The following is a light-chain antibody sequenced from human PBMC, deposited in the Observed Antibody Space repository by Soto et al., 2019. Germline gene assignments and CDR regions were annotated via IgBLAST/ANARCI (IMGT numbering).Light chain of an antibody. J-gene: IGLJ1*01. CDR3: CSYAGSYTSLYV. Sequence: QSALTQPRSVSGSPGQSVTISCTGTSSDVGGYNYVSWYQQHPGKAPKLMIYDVSKRPSGVPDRFSGSKSGNTASLTISGLQAEDVADYYCCSYAGSYTSLYVFGTGTKLTVL. V-gene: IGLV2-11*01. CDR2: DVS. CDR1: SSDVGGYNY.